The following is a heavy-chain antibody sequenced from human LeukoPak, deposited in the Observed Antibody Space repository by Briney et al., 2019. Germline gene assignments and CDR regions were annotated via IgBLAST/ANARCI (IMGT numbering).Heavy chain of an antibody. J-gene: IGHJ3*01. CDR2: IYSGGST. CDR3: ARSYYYDSSGNRADAFDF. Sequence: GGSLRLSCAASGFTVSSNYMSWVRQAPGKGLEWVSVIYSGGSTYYADSVKGRFTISRDNSKNTLFLQMNSLRAEDTAIYYCARSYYYDSSGNRADAFDFWGQGTMVTVSS. D-gene: IGHD3-22*01. CDR1: GFTVSSNY. V-gene: IGHV3-53*01.